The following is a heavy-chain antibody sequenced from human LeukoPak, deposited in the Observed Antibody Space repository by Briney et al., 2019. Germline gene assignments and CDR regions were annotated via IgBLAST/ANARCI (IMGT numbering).Heavy chain of an antibody. V-gene: IGHV3-23*01. CDR1: GFTFSSYA. J-gene: IGHJ5*02. CDR3: ARAHISGWYGGDWFVP. Sequence: QPGGSLRLSCAASGFTFSSYAMSWVRQAPGKGLEWVSAISGSGGSTYYADSVKGRFTISRDNSKNTLYLQMNSLRAEDTAVYYCARAHISGWYGGDWFVPWGQGTLVTVSS. CDR2: ISGSGGST. D-gene: IGHD6-19*01.